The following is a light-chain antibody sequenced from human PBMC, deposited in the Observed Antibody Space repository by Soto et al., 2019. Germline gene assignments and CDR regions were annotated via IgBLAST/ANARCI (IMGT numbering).Light chain of an antibody. CDR3: SSVAGGRNPVL. Sequence: QSALTQPPSASGSLGQSVTISCTGTSSDVGGYNYVSWHQQHPGKAPKVMIYEVTKRPPGVPDRFSGSKSGNTASLTVSGLQAEDEADYFCSSVAGGRNPVLLGGGTKLTVL. J-gene: IGLJ2*01. CDR1: SSDVGGYNY. V-gene: IGLV2-8*01. CDR2: EVT.